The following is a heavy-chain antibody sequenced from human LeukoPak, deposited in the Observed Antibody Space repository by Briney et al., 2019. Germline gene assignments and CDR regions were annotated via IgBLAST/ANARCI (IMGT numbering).Heavy chain of an antibody. CDR2: ISSNGGST. D-gene: IGHD5-12*01. J-gene: IGHJ4*02. Sequence: AGGSLRLSCAASGFIFSRSAMHWVRQAPGKGLEFVSAISSNGGSTFYANSVKGRFTISRDNSKNTLYLQMGSLRAEDTAVYYCARASSRGYSYWGQGTLVTVSS. V-gene: IGHV3-64*01. CDR1: GFIFSRSA. CDR3: ARASSRGYSY.